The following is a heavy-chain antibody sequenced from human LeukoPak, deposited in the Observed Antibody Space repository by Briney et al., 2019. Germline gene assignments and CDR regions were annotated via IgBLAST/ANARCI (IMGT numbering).Heavy chain of an antibody. CDR2: IDPSDSYT. D-gene: IGHD3-22*01. CDR3: ARAYSSGYKFDY. J-gene: IGHJ4*02. CDR1: GYSFISYW. Sequence: PGESLKISCKGSGYSFISYWISWVRQMPGKGLEWMGTIDPSDSYTNHSPSFQGHVTISADKSISTAYLQWSSLKASDTAMYYCARAYSSGYKFDYWGQGTLVTVSS. V-gene: IGHV5-10-1*01.